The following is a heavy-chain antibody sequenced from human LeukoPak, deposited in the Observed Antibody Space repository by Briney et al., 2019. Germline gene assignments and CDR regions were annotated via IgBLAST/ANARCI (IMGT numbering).Heavy chain of an antibody. CDR2: IYSGGST. CDR3: VRGDYYDSSGYPNWFDP. Sequence: GGSLRLSCAASGFTVSSNYMSWVRQAPGKGLEWVSVIYSGGSTYYADSVKGRFTISRDNSKNTLYLQMNSLRAGDTAVYYCVRGDYYDSSGYPNWFDPWGQGTLVTVSS. D-gene: IGHD3-22*01. J-gene: IGHJ5*02. V-gene: IGHV3-53*01. CDR1: GFTVSSNY.